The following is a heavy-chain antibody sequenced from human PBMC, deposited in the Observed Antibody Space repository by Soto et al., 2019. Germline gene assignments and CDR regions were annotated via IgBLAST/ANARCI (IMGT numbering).Heavy chain of an antibody. CDR1: GFTFSSYA. J-gene: IGHJ6*03. Sequence: PGGSLRLSCAASGFTFSSYAMSWVRQAPGKGLEWVSAISGSGGSTYYADSVKGRFTISRDNSKNTLYLQMNSLRAEDTAVYYCAKDRGIVVVVAATPLYYMDVWGKGTTVTVSS. D-gene: IGHD2-15*01. CDR3: AKDRGIVVVVAATPLYYMDV. V-gene: IGHV3-23*01. CDR2: ISGSGGST.